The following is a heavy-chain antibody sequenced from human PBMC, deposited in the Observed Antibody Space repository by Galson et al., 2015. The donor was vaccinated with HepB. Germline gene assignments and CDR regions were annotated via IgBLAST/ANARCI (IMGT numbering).Heavy chain of an antibody. J-gene: IGHJ4*02. CDR3: VRDWPDYFHY. Sequence: SLRLSCAGSGFTFSNYSMNWVRQAPGKGLEWVSYINSRGNKTFYEESVKGRFTISRDNARNSLYLQMNSLRNEDTAVYYCVRDWPDYFHYWGQGTLVTVSS. CDR1: GFTFSNYS. CDR2: INSRGNKT. V-gene: IGHV3-48*02.